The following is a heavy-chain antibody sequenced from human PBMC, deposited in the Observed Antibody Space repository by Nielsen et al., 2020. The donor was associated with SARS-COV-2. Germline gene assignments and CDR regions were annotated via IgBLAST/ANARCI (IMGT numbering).Heavy chain of an antibody. CDR3: ARIVVVPAASGYYYYGMDV. D-gene: IGHD2-2*01. Sequence: GGSLRLSCAASGFTFSSYWMHWVRQAPGKGLVWVSRINSDGSSTSYADSVKGRFTISRDNAKNTLYLQMNSLRAEDTAVYYCARIVVVPAASGYYYYGMDVWGQGTTVTVSS. CDR2: INSDGSST. V-gene: IGHV3-74*01. CDR1: GFTFSSYW. J-gene: IGHJ6*02.